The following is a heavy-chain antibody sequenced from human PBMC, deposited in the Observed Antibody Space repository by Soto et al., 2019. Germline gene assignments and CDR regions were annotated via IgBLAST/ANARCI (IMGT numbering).Heavy chain of an antibody. CDR1: GFTFSHYA. CDR2: ISYDGSKK. CDR3: ARDVAGKNYFDP. Sequence: QAQLVESGGGVVQPGRSLRLSCAASGFTFSHYAMHWVRQAPGKGLEWVAIISYDGSKKYYGDSVKGRFTISRDNSKNTLYLQMNSLRGEDTAVYYCARDVAGKNYFDPWGQGTPVTVSS. J-gene: IGHJ5*02. D-gene: IGHD1-7*01. V-gene: IGHV3-30-3*01.